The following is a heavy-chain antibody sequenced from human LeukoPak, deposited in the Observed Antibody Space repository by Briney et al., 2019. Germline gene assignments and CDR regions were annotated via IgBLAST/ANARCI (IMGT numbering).Heavy chain of an antibody. CDR1: GFTFSSYG. CDR2: ISYDGSNK. J-gene: IGHJ4*02. D-gene: IGHD4-11*01. V-gene: IGHV3-30*03. CDR3: ARGGGSYSNYLSDY. Sequence: GGSLRLSCAASGFTFSSYGMHWVRQAPGKGLEWVAVISYDGSNKYYADSVKGRFTISRDNSKNTLYLQMNSLRAEDTAVYYCARGGGSYSNYLSDYWGQGTLVTVSS.